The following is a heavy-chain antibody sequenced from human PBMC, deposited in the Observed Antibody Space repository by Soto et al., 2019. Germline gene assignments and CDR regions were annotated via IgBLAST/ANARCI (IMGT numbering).Heavy chain of an antibody. D-gene: IGHD1-1*01. CDR3: ALQDYNWNVGRWDVFDI. CDR1: GGSFSGYY. CDR2: INHSGST. V-gene: IGHV4-34*01. J-gene: IGHJ3*02. Sequence: QVQLQQWGAGLLKPSETLSLTCVVYGGSFSGYYWSWIRQPPGKGLEWIGEINHSGSTNYSPSLKSRVTISVDTSKNQFSLKLSSVTAADTAVYYCALQDYNWNVGRWDVFDIWGQGTMVTVSS.